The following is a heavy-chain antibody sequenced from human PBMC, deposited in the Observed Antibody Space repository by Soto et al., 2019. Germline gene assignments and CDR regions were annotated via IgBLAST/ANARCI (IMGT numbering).Heavy chain of an antibody. Sequence: EVQLVESGGGLVQPGGSLRLSCAASGFTVSSKYMTWVRQAPGQGLEWVSLIQSGGATYYADSVKGSFTISRDTSENTLHLQIDRLRVDYTAVYYCARDDVLCDGGRCYGIPLDVCGKGTTVTVSS. D-gene: IGHD2-15*01. V-gene: IGHV3-66*01. CDR2: IQSGGAT. CDR3: ARDDVLCDGGRCYGIPLDV. J-gene: IGHJ6*04. CDR1: GFTVSSKY.